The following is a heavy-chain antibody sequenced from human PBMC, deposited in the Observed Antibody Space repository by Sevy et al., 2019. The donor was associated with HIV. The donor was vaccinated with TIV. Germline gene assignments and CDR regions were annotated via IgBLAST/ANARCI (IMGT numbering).Heavy chain of an antibody. CDR2: IGSTGPTI. CDR1: GFTFSRYS. J-gene: IGHJ4*02. D-gene: IGHD6-19*01. V-gene: IGHV3-48*02. Sequence: GGSLRLSCVASGFTFSRYSMNWVRQAPGKGLEWVSNIGSTGPTIYYADSVKGRFTISRDNAKNALYLQMNSLREEDAAVYYCARPGSGWFEFDSWGQGTLVTVSS. CDR3: ARPGSGWFEFDS.